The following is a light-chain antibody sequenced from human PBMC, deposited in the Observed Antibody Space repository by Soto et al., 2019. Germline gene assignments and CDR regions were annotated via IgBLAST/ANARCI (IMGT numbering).Light chain of an antibody. CDR3: QQYGSSRWT. V-gene: IGKV3-20*01. CDR1: QSVSSSY. CDR2: GAS. J-gene: IGKJ1*01. Sequence: EIVLTQSPGTLSLSPGERATLSCRASQSVSSSYLAWYQQKPGQAPRLLIYGASSRATGIAARFSGSGSGTDFTLTISRLEPEDFAVYYCQQYGSSRWTVGQGTKVDIK.